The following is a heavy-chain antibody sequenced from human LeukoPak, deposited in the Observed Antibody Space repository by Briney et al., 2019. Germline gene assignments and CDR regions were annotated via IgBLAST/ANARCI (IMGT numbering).Heavy chain of an antibody. Sequence: LETLSLTCTVSGGSISSSSYYWGWIRQPPGKGLEWIGSIYYSGSTYYNPSLKSRVTISVDTSKNQFSLKLSSVTAADTAVYYCARLGGSGSYGYYYYGMDVWGQGTTVTVSS. CDR1: GGSISSSSYY. J-gene: IGHJ6*02. V-gene: IGHV4-39*01. D-gene: IGHD3-10*01. CDR3: ARLGGSGSYGYYYYGMDV. CDR2: IYYSGST.